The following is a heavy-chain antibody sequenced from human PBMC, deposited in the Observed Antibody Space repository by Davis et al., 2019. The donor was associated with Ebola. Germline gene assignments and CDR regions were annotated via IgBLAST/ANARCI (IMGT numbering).Heavy chain of an antibody. V-gene: IGHV4-34*01. Sequence: PSETLSLTCAVYGGSFSGYYWSWIRQPPGKGLDWIGEINHSGSTNYNPSLKSRVTISVDTPKNQFSLKLSSVTAADTAVYYCARRVNIVVVPAAPPYYYYGMDVWGQGTTVTVSS. CDR1: GGSFSGYY. D-gene: IGHD2-2*01. CDR2: INHSGST. J-gene: IGHJ6*02. CDR3: ARRVNIVVVPAAPPYYYYGMDV.